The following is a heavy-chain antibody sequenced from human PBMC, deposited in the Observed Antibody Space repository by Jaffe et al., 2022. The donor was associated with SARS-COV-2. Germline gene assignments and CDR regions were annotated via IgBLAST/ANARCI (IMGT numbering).Heavy chain of an antibody. Sequence: QVQLVESGGGVVQPGRSLRLSCAASGFTFSSYAMHWVRQAPGKGLEWVAVISYDGSNKYYADSVKGRFTISRDNSKNTLYLQMNSLRAEDTAVYYCARDWQWLYYFDYWGQGTLVTVSS. CDR3: ARDWQWLYYFDY. V-gene: IGHV3-30-3*01. CDR1: GFTFSSYA. CDR2: ISYDGSNK. D-gene: IGHD6-19*01. J-gene: IGHJ4*02.